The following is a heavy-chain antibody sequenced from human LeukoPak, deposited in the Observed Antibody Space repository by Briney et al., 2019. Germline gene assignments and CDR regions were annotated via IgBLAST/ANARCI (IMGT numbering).Heavy chain of an antibody. J-gene: IGHJ4*02. Sequence: ASVKVSCKASGGTFSSYAISWVRQAPGQRLEWMGGIIPIFGTANYAQKFQGRVTITADKSTSTAYMELSSLRSEDTAVYYCARALGYCSSTSCSYFDYWGQGTLVTVSS. CDR1: GGTFSSYA. V-gene: IGHV1-69*06. CDR3: ARALGYCSSTSCSYFDY. CDR2: IIPIFGTA. D-gene: IGHD2-2*01.